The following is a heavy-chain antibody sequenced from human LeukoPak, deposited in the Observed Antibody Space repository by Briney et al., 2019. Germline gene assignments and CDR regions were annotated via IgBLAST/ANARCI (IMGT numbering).Heavy chain of an antibody. Sequence: ASVKVSCKASGYTFTSYAMHWVRQAPGQRLEWMGWINAGNGNTKYSQEFQGRVTITRDTSASTAYMELSSLRSEDMAVYYCARAYDSSGPSHFDYWGQGTLVTVSS. CDR3: ARAYDSSGPSHFDY. D-gene: IGHD3-22*01. CDR2: INAGNGNT. CDR1: GYTFTSYA. J-gene: IGHJ4*02. V-gene: IGHV1-3*03.